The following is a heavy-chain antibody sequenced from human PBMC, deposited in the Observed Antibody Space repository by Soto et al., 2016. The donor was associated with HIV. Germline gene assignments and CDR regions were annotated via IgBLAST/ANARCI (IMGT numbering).Heavy chain of an antibody. J-gene: IGHJ4*02. V-gene: IGHV1-18*01. CDR1: GYTFTSYG. D-gene: IGHD6-19*01. CDR2: ISGYKGDT. CDR3: AREISGWYCDY. Sequence: QVQLVQSGGEVKKPGASVKVSCKTSGYTFTSYGISWVRQAPGQGLEWMGWISGYKGDTNYAQKLQGRVTMTTDTSTSTVYVELRGLKSDDTAVYYCAREISGWYCDYWGQGALVTVSS.